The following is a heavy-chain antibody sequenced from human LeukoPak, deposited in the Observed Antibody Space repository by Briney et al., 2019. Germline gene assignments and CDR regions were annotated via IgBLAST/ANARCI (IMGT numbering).Heavy chain of an antibody. J-gene: IGHJ4*02. V-gene: IGHV1-69*13. Sequence: SVKVSCKASGGTFSSYAISWVRQAPGQGLEWMGGIIPIFGTANCAQKFQGRVTITADESTSTAYMELSSLRSEDTAVYCCASNYYDSSGYYFPWGQGTLVTVSS. CDR2: IIPIFGTA. CDR1: GGTFSSYA. CDR3: ASNYYDSSGYYFP. D-gene: IGHD3-22*01.